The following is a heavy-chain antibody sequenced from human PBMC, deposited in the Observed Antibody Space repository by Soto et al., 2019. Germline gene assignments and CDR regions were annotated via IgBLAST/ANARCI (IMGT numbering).Heavy chain of an antibody. J-gene: IGHJ4*02. CDR1: GGAVSGYY. V-gene: IGHV4-34*01. D-gene: IGHD6-13*01. CDR2: INHSGST. CDR3: ARTDSSSFYSTFDY. Sequence: SETLSLSGAVYGGAVSGYYWSWIRQPPGKGLEWIGEINHSGSTNYNPSLKSRVTISVDTSKNQFSLKLSSVTAADTAVYYCARTDSSSFYSTFDYWGQGTLVTVSS.